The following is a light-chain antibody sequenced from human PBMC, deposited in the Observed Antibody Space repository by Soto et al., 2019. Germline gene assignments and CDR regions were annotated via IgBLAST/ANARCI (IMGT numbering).Light chain of an antibody. CDR2: DVS. Sequence: QSVLTQPRSVSGSPGQSVTISCTGTSSDVAGYNYVSWYQQHPGNDPKLMIYDVSKRPSGVPDRFSGSKSGNTASLTISGLHADDEADYYCCSYAGSNTWVFGGGTKLTVL. CDR3: CSYAGSNTWV. V-gene: IGLV2-11*01. CDR1: SSDVAGYNY. J-gene: IGLJ3*02.